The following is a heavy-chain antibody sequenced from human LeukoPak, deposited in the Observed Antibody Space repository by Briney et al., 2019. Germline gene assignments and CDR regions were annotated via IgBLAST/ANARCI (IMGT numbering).Heavy chain of an antibody. CDR1: GGSISSSSYY. V-gene: IGHV4-61*05. CDR3: ARVGRGAAAGFDC. J-gene: IGHJ4*02. CDR2: IYNSGST. Sequence: SETLSLTCTVSGGSISSSSYYWGWIRQPPGKGLEWIGYIYNSGSTNYNPSLKSRVTISVDTSKNQFSLKLTSVTAADTAVYYCARVGRGAAAGFDCWGLGTLVTVSS. D-gene: IGHD6-13*01.